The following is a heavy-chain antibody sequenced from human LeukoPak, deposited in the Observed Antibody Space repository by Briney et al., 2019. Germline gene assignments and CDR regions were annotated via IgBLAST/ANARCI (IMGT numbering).Heavy chain of an antibody. CDR2: ISAYNGNT. Sequence: ASVKVSCKASGYTFTSYGISWVRQAPGQGLEWMGWISAYNGNTNYAQKLQGRVTMTTDTSTSTAYMELRSLRSDDTAVYYCARAAAGGYYYYGMDVWGKGTTVTVSS. V-gene: IGHV1-18*01. D-gene: IGHD2-15*01. J-gene: IGHJ6*04. CDR3: ARAAAGGYYYYGMDV. CDR1: GYTFTSYG.